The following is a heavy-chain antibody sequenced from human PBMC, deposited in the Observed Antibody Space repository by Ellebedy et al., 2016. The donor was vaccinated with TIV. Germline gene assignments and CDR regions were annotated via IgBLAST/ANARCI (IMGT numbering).Heavy chain of an antibody. Sequence: AASVKVSCKASGYTFTSYFMHWVRQAPGQGLEWMGIINPSVGSTTYAQKLQGRVTMTRDTSTSTVYMELSSLRSEDPAVYYCARARSSGWLHTPDYWGQGTLVTVSS. V-gene: IGHV1-46*04. CDR3: ARARSSGWLHTPDY. D-gene: IGHD6-19*01. CDR2: INPSVGST. J-gene: IGHJ4*02. CDR1: GYTFTSYF.